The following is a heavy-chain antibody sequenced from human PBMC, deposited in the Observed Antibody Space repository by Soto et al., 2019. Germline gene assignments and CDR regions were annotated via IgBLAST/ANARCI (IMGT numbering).Heavy chain of an antibody. D-gene: IGHD2-2*01. CDR3: ARGNLLYQLLSSVVY. CDR1: GFTFSSYR. Sequence: GGSLRISCAATGFTFSSYRMHSVRQAPGKGLEWVAFIWYDGSNKYYADSVKGRFTISRDNSKNTLYLQMNSLRAEDTAIYYCARGNLLYQLLSSVVYWVLGTLVTVSS. J-gene: IGHJ4*02. CDR2: IWYDGSNK. V-gene: IGHV3-33*01.